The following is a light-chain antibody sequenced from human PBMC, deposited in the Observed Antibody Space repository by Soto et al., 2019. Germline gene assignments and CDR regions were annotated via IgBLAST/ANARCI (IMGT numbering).Light chain of an antibody. V-gene: IGKV3-20*01. CDR2: ETS. CDR1: QSVSSSY. J-gene: IGKJ5*01. Sequence: EIVLTQSPGTLSLSPGERATLSCRASQSVSSSYLAWYQQKPGQAPRLLIYETSIRASGIPDRFSGSGSGTDFTLTISRLEPEDFAVYYCQQYGSSVTFGQGTRLEI. CDR3: QQYGSSVT.